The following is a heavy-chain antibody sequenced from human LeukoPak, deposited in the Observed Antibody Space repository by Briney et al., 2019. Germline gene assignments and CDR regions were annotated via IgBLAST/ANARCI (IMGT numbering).Heavy chain of an antibody. CDR3: ARAAYCGGDCYSELPDY. D-gene: IGHD2-21*02. CDR1: GGTFSSYA. CDR2: IIPIFGTA. J-gene: IGHJ4*02. Sequence: SVKVSCKASGGTFSSYAISWVRQAPGQGLEWMGGIIPIFGTANYAQKFQGRVTITADESTSTAYMELSSLRSEDTAVYYCARAAYCGGDCYSELPDYWGQGTLVTVSS. V-gene: IGHV1-69*13.